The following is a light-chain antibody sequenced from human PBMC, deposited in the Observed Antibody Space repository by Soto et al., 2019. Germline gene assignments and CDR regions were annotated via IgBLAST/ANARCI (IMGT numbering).Light chain of an antibody. J-gene: IGKJ3*01. CDR2: SAS. Sequence: IVLTQSPGTLSLSPGERATLSCRTSQSVSSNYLAWYQHKPGQAPRLLIYSASSRATVIPDRFSGSGSGTDFTLTISRLEPEDFAVYYCQQYVGSPFTFGPGTKVDIK. V-gene: IGKV3-20*01. CDR3: QQYVGSPFT. CDR1: QSVSSNY.